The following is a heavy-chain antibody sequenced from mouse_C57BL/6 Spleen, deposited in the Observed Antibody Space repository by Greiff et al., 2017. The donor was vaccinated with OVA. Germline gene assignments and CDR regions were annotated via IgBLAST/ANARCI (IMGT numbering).Heavy chain of an antibody. CDR1: GYTFTSYG. V-gene: IGHV1-81*01. CDR2: IYPRSGNT. D-gene: IGHD2-4*01. Sequence: QVQLQQSGAELARPGASVKLSCKASGYTFTSYGISWVKQRTGQGLEWIGAIYPRSGNTYYNEKFQGKATLTADKSSSTAYMELRSRTSEDSAVDFCASYDYDDYFDYWGQGTTLTVSS. J-gene: IGHJ2*01. CDR3: ASYDYDDYFDY.